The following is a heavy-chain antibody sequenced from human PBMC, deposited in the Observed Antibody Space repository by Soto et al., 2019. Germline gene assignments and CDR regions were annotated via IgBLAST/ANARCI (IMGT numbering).Heavy chain of an antibody. D-gene: IGHD3-22*01. J-gene: IGHJ4*02. CDR3: ARGSGYYYVDY. Sequence: QVQLVQSGAEVKKPGASVKVSCKASGYTFTSYAMHWVRQAPGQRLEWMGWINAGNGNTKYSQKFQGRVTITRDTSASTAYMEVSSLRSEDTAVYYCARGSGYYYVDYWGQGTLVTVSS. CDR2: INAGNGNT. CDR1: GYTFTSYA. V-gene: IGHV1-3*01.